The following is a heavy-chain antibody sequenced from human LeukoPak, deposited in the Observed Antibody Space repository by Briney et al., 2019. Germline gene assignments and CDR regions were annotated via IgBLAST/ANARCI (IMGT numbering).Heavy chain of an antibody. D-gene: IGHD6-13*01. CDR1: GFSFSGYG. CDR3: AKSLYISSWYYDY. Sequence: GGSLRLSCAASGFSFSGYGVHWVRQAPGKGLEWVAVIWYDGGNKYYADSVKGRFTISRDNSKNTLYLQMNSLRAEDTAVYYCAKSLYISSWYYDYWGQGTLVTVSS. CDR2: IWYDGGNK. V-gene: IGHV3-33*06. J-gene: IGHJ4*02.